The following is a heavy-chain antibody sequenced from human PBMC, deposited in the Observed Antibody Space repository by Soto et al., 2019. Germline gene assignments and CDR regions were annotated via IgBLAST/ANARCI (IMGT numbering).Heavy chain of an antibody. V-gene: IGHV4-30-4*01. CDR3: AGGAQTMAFDY. D-gene: IGHD3-10*01. Sequence: SETLSLTCTVSGGSISSGDYYWSWIRQPPGKGLEWIGYIYYSGSTYYNPSLKSRITISVDTSKNQFSLKMSSVTAADTAVYYCAGGAQTMAFDYWGQGTLVTVSS. CDR2: IYYSGST. J-gene: IGHJ4*02. CDR1: GGSISSGDYY.